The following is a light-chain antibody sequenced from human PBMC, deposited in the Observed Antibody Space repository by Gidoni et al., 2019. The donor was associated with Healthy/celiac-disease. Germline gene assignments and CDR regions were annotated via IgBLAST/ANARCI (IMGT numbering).Light chain of an antibody. V-gene: IGLV2-14*03. J-gene: IGLJ3*02. CDR3: SSYTSSSTGV. Sequence: QSALTQPASVSGSPGQSITISCTGTRSDVGGYNYVSWYQQHPGKAPKLTIYDVSNRPSGVSNRFSGSKSGNTASLTISGLQAEDEADYYCSSYTSSSTGVFGGGTKLTVL. CDR1: RSDVGGYNY. CDR2: DVS.